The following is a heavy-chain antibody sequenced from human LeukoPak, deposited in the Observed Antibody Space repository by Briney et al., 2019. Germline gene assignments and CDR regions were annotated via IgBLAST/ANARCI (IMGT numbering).Heavy chain of an antibody. CDR2: INSDGSST. CDR3: AREGIAVAGRYYFDY. D-gene: IGHD6-19*01. Sequence: PGGSLRLSCAASGFTFSSYWMHWVRQAPGKGLVWVSRINSDGSSTSYADSVKGRFTISGDNAKNTLYLQMNSLRAEDTAVYYCAREGIAVAGRYYFDYWGQGTLVTVSS. J-gene: IGHJ4*02. CDR1: GFTFSSYW. V-gene: IGHV3-74*01.